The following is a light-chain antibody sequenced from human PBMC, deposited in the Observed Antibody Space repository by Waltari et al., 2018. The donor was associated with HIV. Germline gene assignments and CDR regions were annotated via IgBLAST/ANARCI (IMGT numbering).Light chain of an antibody. CDR1: TLSNQY. J-gene: IGLJ1*01. Sequence: SYDLTQPPSVSVSPGQTARITCSGDTLSNQYSYWYQQKSGQAPVLVIFRDIERPSGIPERFSGSRSGATVTLTISGVQAEDEADYYCQSADSSGTYVFATGTQVTVL. CDR3: QSADSSGTYV. CDR2: RDI. V-gene: IGLV3-25*03.